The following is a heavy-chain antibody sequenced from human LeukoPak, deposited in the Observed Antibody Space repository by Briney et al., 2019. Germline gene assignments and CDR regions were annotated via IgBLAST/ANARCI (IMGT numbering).Heavy chain of an antibody. CDR3: TKTSGGGGHDS. CDR1: GYSIGTGNY. Sequence: SETLSLTCSVSGYSIGTGNYWAWVRRPPGKGLEWIGCVFHSGTHYKSSLTSRATISMDTSANQFSLKLTSMTAADSAFYYCTKTSGGGGHDSWGQGILVTVSS. CDR2: VFHSGT. V-gene: IGHV4-38-2*01. D-gene: IGHD4-23*01. J-gene: IGHJ5*01.